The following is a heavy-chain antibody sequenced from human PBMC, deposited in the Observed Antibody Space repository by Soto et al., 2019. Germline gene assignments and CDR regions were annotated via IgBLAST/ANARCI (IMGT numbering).Heavy chain of an antibody. CDR2: ISAYNGNT. Sequence: ASVKVSCKASGYTFTSYGISWVRQAPGQGLEWMGWISAYNGNTNYAQKLQGRVTMTTDTSTSTAYMELRSLRSDDTAVYYCARDRASKENSGYDYWGQGTLVTVSS. CDR1: GYTFTSYG. J-gene: IGHJ4*02. CDR3: ARDRASKENSGYDY. D-gene: IGHD5-12*01. V-gene: IGHV1-18*01.